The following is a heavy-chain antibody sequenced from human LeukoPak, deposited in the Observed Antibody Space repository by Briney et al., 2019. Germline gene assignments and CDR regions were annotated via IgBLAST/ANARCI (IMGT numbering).Heavy chain of an antibody. CDR1: GESFSAYY. V-gene: IGHV4-34*01. Sequence: SETLSLTCAVYGESFSAYYWSWIRQPPGKGLEWIGEINHSGTTNYNPSLKSRVNTSLDTSKNQFSLKLTSVTAADTAVYYCARGSGYGSAFQYKAQYFDSWGLGILVTVSS. CDR2: INHSGTT. CDR3: ARGSGYGSAFQYKAQYFDS. D-gene: IGHD3-10*01. J-gene: IGHJ4*02.